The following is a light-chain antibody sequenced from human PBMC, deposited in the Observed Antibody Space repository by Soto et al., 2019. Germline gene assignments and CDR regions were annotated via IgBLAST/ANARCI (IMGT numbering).Light chain of an antibody. CDR2: DAS. V-gene: IGKV3-20*01. CDR1: QTISSGF. CDR3: QQYSSSPRT. Sequence: EIVLTQSPATLSVSPGDRATLSCMASQTISSGFLAWYQQKVGQAPRLLIYDASNRATGVPDRFSGSGSGTDFSLTISRLEPEDFAVYHCQQYSSSPRTFGQGTRLEIK. J-gene: IGKJ5*01.